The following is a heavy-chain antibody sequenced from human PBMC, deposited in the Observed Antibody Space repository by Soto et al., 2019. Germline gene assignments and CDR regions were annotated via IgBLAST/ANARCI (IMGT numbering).Heavy chain of an antibody. Sequence: PGGSLRLSCAASGFTFYNFAMTWVRQAPGKGLEWVSDIIDSGGSTYYADSVKGRFTISRDNSKSTLYLQMNSLRAEDTALYYCAKGRSYYYYYGVDVWGQGTTVTVSS. J-gene: IGHJ6*02. CDR3: AKGRSYYYYYGVDV. CDR1: GFTFYNFA. V-gene: IGHV3-23*01. CDR2: IIDSGGST.